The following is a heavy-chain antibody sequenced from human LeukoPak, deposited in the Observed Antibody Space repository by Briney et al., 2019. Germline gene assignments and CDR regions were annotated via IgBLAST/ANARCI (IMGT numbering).Heavy chain of an antibody. CDR2: IGGGRT. CDR3: AKAYTTGWSEGYLDY. CDR1: GFIFSSYT. J-gene: IGHJ4*02. D-gene: IGHD6-19*01. Sequence: PGGCQRLSCAASGFIFSSYTMGWVRQVPGKGLEWVSSIGGGRTYYADSVKGRFIISRDDSKNTLSLQMNSLRGEDTALYYCAKAYTTGWSEGYLDYWGQGTLVTVSS. V-gene: IGHV3-23*01.